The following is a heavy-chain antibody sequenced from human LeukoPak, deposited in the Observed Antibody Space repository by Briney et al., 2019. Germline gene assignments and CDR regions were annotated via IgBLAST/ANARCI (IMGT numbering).Heavy chain of an antibody. J-gene: IGHJ3*02. CDR1: GGSISSGGYF. CDR2: MYYSGST. Sequence: PSETLSLTCTVSGGSISSGGYFWSWIRQHPGKGQEWIGFMYYSGSTYYNPSLKSRVTTSVDTSKNQFSLKLSSVTVADTAVYYCARGDDSSGYSAFDIWGQGTMVTVSS. V-gene: IGHV4-31*03. CDR3: ARGDDSSGYSAFDI. D-gene: IGHD3-22*01.